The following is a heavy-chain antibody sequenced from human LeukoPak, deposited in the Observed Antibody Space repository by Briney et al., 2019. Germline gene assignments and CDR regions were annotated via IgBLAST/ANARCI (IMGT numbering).Heavy chain of an antibody. CDR3: ARAGRKSRGVDLVRKKETGYYYYMDV. Sequence: PGGSLRLSCAASGFTFSSYGMHWVRQAPGKGLEWVAVISYDGSNKYYADSVKGRFTISRDNSKNTLYLQMNSLRAEDTAVYYCARAGRKSRGVDLVRKKETGYYYYMDVWGKGTTVTVSS. V-gene: IGHV3-30*03. CDR2: ISYDGSNK. CDR1: GFTFSSYG. J-gene: IGHJ6*03. D-gene: IGHD3-10*02.